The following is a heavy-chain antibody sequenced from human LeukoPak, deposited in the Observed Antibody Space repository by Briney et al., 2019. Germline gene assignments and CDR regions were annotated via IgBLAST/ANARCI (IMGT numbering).Heavy chain of an antibody. Sequence: ETLSLTCTVSGYSISSGYYWGWIRQPPGKGLEWVSAISGSGGSTYYADSVKGRFTISRDNSKNTLYLQMNSLRAEDTAVYYCAKGRHYYDSSGYYPLDYWGQGTLVTVSS. V-gene: IGHV3-23*01. CDR3: AKGRHYYDSSGYYPLDY. J-gene: IGHJ4*02. D-gene: IGHD3-22*01. CDR2: ISGSGGST. CDR1: GYSISSGYY.